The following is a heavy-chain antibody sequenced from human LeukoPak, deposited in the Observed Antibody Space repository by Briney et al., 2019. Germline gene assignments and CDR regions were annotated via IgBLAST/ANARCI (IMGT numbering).Heavy chain of an antibody. Sequence: PGGSLRLSCAGSGLTLSRSWMSWVRQAPGKGLQWVANIKEDESEKDYVDSVKGRFTISRDDAKNSLDLQMNSLRVEDTAVYYCAAYRRAHHKTFDYWGRGTLVTVSS. CDR1: GLTLSRSW. D-gene: IGHD3-16*02. J-gene: IGHJ4*02. V-gene: IGHV3-7*03. CDR2: IKEDESEK. CDR3: AAYRRAHHKTFDY.